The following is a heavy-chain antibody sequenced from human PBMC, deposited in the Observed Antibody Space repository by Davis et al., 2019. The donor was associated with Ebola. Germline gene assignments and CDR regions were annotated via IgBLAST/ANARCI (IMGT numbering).Heavy chain of an antibody. V-gene: IGHV3-53*01. D-gene: IGHD2-8*01. J-gene: IGHJ3*01. CDR2: IYSGGVT. Sequence: PGGSLRLSCAASGFTITTKYMSWVRQAPGKGLKWVSVIYSGGVTYYADSVKGRFTISRDNAKNMLFLQMNSLSAEDTAVYYCTRNPNGKNGAFDVWGQGTMVTVSS. CDR1: GFTITTKY. CDR3: TRNPNGKNGAFDV.